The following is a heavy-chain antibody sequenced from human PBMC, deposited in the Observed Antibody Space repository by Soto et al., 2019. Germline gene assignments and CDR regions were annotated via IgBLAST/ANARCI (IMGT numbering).Heavy chain of an antibody. D-gene: IGHD6-25*01. J-gene: IGHJ4*02. Sequence: ASVKVSCKASGYTFTSYTLHWLRQAPGQRLEWLGWVNPANGDTRYSQNFQGRVTIVRDTSASTILMELSSLGSQDTAVYYCARGPNSGSFDYWGQGTLVTVSS. CDR3: ARGPNSGSFDY. CDR2: VNPANGDT. V-gene: IGHV1-3*01. CDR1: GYTFTSYT.